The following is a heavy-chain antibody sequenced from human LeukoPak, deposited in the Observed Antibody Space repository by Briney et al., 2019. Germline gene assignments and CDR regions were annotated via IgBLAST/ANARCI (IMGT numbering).Heavy chain of an antibody. V-gene: IGHV3-74*01. CDR1: GFTFSSYY. D-gene: IGHD1-7*01. J-gene: IGHJ1*01. Sequence: GGSLRLSCEASGFTFSSYYMHWVRQPPRRGLVWVSRISSDGRTTNYADSMKGRFTISRDNAKNTLYLQMNSLRAEDTAVYYCARFSYAHNNAGTWGQGTLVTVSS. CDR3: ARFSYAHNNAGT. CDR2: ISSDGRTT.